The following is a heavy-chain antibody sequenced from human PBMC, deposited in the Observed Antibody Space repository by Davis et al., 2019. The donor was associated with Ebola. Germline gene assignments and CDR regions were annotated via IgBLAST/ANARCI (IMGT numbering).Heavy chain of an antibody. CDR1: GGSISSSGYY. D-gene: IGHD4-17*01. J-gene: IGHJ5*02. CDR3: ARDSPTVTTSNSMFDP. V-gene: IGHV4-39*07. Sequence: SETLSLTCTVSGGSISSSGYYWGWIRQPPGKGLEWIGSFHHSGSTYYNPSLKSRVTISEDTSKNELSLKLSSVTAADTAVYYCARDSPTVTTSNSMFDPWGQGTLVTVSS. CDR2: FHHSGST.